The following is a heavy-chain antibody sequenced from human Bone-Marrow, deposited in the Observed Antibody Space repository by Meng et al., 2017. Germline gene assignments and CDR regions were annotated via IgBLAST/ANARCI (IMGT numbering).Heavy chain of an antibody. CDR2: IIPILGIA. J-gene: IGHJ6*02. CDR3: ASTGDSSAIYYYGMDV. Sequence: SVKVSCKASGGTFSSYTISWVRQAPGQGLEWMGRIIPILGIANYAQKFQGRVTITADESTSTAYMELSSLRSEDTAVYYCASTGDSSAIYYYGMDVWGQGTTVTVSS. CDR1: GGTFSSYT. V-gene: IGHV1-69*02. D-gene: IGHD3-22*01.